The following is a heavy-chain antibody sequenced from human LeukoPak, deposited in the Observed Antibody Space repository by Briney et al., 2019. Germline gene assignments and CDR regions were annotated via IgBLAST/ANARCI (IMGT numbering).Heavy chain of an antibody. CDR1: GFTFSSYA. CDR3: ANDYSDYVVAFDI. J-gene: IGHJ3*02. D-gene: IGHD4-11*01. CDR2: FSGSGGST. Sequence: PGGSLSLSCAASGFTFSSYAMSWVRQAPGKGLEWVSAFSGSGGSTYYAGSVKGRFTIPRDNPKNTLYLQMNSLRAEDTAVYYGANDYSDYVVAFDIWGQGTMVTVSS. V-gene: IGHV3-23*01.